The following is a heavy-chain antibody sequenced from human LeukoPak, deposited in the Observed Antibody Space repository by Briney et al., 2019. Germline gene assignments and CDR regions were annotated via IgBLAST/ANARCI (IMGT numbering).Heavy chain of an antibody. D-gene: IGHD5-24*01. V-gene: IGHV1-69*13. CDR3: AQTRWLQLGWYFDY. Sequence: SVKVSCKASGGTFSSYAISWVRQAPGQGLEWMGEIIPIFGTANYAQKFQGRVTITADESTSTAYMELSSLRSEDTAVYYCAQTRWLQLGWYFDYWGQGTLVTVSS. CDR2: IIPIFGTA. CDR1: GGTFSSYA. J-gene: IGHJ4*02.